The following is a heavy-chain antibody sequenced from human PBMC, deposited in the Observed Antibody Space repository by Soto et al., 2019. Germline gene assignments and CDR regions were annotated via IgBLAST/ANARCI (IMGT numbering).Heavy chain of an antibody. D-gene: IGHD6-13*01. CDR3: AKDRGYSSSSPYFDY. CDR1: GFTFSSYA. Sequence: GGSLRLSCAASGFTFSSYAMSWVRQAPGKGLEWVSAISGSGGSTYYADSVKGRFTISRDNSKNTLYLQMNSLRAEDTAVYYCAKDRGYSSSSPYFDYWGQGTLVTVSS. V-gene: IGHV3-23*01. J-gene: IGHJ4*02. CDR2: ISGSGGST.